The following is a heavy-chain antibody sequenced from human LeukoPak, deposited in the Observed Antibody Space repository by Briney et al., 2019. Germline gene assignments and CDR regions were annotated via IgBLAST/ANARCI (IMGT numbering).Heavy chain of an antibody. D-gene: IGHD6-13*01. CDR2: IYHSGST. J-gene: IGHJ5*02. V-gene: IGHV4-38-2*02. CDR1: GYSISSGYY. CDR3: ARARSGIAGFDP. Sequence: SETLSLTCTVSGYSISSGYYWGWIRQPPGKGLEWIGSIYHSGSTYYNPSFKSRVTISVDTSKNQFSLKLSSVTAADTAVYYCARARSGIAGFDPWGQGTLVTVSS.